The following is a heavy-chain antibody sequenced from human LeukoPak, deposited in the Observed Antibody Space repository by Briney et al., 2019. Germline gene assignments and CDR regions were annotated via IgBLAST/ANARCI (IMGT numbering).Heavy chain of an antibody. Sequence: PGGSLRLSCAASGFTFSDYYMGWIRQAPGKGLEWVSYISSSGSTIYYADSVKGRFTISRDNAKNSLYLQMNSLRAEDTAVYYCARSSTEYCSSTSCYGHYYYYYYMDVWGKGTTVTVSS. CDR2: ISSSGSTI. J-gene: IGHJ6*03. CDR3: ARSSTEYCSSTSCYGHYYYYYYMDV. CDR1: GFTFSDYY. D-gene: IGHD2-2*01. V-gene: IGHV3-11*04.